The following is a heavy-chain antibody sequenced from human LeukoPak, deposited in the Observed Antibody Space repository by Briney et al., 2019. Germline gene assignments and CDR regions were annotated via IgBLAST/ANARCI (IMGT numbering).Heavy chain of an antibody. V-gene: IGHV4-39*01. CDR2: SYSNGDT. J-gene: IGHJ5*02. D-gene: IGHD3-10*01. CDR3: ARHKPHSDWFDP. Sequence: PSQTLSLTCSVSGGSISSDSYLWGWIRQPPGKGLEWIGSSYSNGDTYYNPSLKSRVTLSVDTSKNHFSLKLISGTAEDTAVYYCARHKPHSDWFDPWGQGTLVTVSS. CDR1: GGSISSDSYL.